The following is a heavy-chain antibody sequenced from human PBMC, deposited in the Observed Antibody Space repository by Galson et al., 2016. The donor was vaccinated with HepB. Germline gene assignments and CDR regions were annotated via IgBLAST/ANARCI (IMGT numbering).Heavy chain of an antibody. V-gene: IGHV3-30*18. CDR1: GFTFTSYG. D-gene: IGHD1-7*01. CDR3: AKAITIYNCNYGGDFDY. J-gene: IGHJ4*02. CDR2: ISSDGSNK. Sequence: SLRLSCAASGFTFTSYGMHWVRQAPGKGLEWVAVISSDGSNKYYVDSVKGRFTISRDNSKNTLYLQMHSLRDEDTAVYYCAKAITIYNCNYGGDFDYWGRGTLVTVSS.